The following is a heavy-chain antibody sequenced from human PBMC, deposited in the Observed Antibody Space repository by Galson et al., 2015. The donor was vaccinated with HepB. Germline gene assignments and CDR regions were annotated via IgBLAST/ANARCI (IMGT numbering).Heavy chain of an antibody. Sequence: SGFTFTSSAMQWVRQARGQRLEWIGWIVVGSGNTNYAQKFQERVTITRDMSTSTAYMELSSLRSEDTAVYYCAAAGSGECSSTSCYGEVPDWYFDLWGRGTLVTVSS. J-gene: IGHJ2*01. CDR3: AAAGSGECSSTSCYGEVPDWYFDL. CDR1: GFTFTSSA. CDR2: IVVGSGNT. D-gene: IGHD2-2*01. V-gene: IGHV1-58*02.